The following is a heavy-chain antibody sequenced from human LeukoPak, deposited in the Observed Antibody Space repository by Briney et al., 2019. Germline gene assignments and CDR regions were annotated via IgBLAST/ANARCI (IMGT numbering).Heavy chain of an antibody. V-gene: IGHV4-59*01. D-gene: IGHD6-13*01. Sequence: PSETLSLTCTVSGGSISSYYWSWIRQPPGKGLEWIGYIYYSGSTNYNPSLKSRVTISVDTSKNQFSLKLSSVTAADTAVYYCARVGDSSSWYGPDYYYYGMDVWGQGTTVTVSS. CDR3: ARVGDSSSWYGPDYYYYGMDV. CDR2: IYYSGST. J-gene: IGHJ6*02. CDR1: GGSISSYY.